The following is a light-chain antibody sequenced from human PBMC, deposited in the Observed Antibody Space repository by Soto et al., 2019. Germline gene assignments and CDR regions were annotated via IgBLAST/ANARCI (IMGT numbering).Light chain of an antibody. CDR1: QSVGSSY. J-gene: IGKJ1*01. CDR2: GAS. V-gene: IGKV3-20*01. Sequence: IVLTLSPGTLSLSPGERATLSCRASQSVGSSYLAWYQQKPGQAPRLLIYGASSRATGIPDRFSGSGSGTDFTLTISRLEPEDFAVYYCQQYGSSRSWTFGQGTKGDNK. CDR3: QQYGSSRSWT.